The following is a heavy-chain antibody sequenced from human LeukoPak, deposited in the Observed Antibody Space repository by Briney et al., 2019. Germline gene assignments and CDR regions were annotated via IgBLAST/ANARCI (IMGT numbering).Heavy chain of an antibody. CDR1: GGSISSYY. CDR3: ARDKIYDYVWGSYRTPLYYFDY. V-gene: IGHV4-59*01. Sequence: PSETLSLTCTVSGGSISSYYWSWIRQPPGKGLEWIGYIYYSGSTNYNPSLKSRVTISVDTSKNQFSLKLSSVTAADTAVYYCARDKIYDYVWGSYRTPLYYFDYWGQGTLVTVSS. J-gene: IGHJ4*02. D-gene: IGHD3-16*02. CDR2: IYYSGST.